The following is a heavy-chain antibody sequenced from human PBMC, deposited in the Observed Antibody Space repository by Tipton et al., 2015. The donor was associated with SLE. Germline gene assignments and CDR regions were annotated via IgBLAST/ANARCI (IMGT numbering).Heavy chain of an antibody. V-gene: IGHV3-53*01. CDR3: VKDGPWYWNYDYYFDL. CDR2: IYSGGPT. CDR1: GFDVSTNY. J-gene: IGHJ2*01. Sequence: GSLRLSCAASGFDVSTNYITWVRQAPGKGLEWVSVIYSGGPTYYADSVKGRFAISRDNSKNTVYLQLSSLRAGDTATYYCVKDGPWYWNYDYYFDLWVRGTLVTVSS. D-gene: IGHD1-7*01.